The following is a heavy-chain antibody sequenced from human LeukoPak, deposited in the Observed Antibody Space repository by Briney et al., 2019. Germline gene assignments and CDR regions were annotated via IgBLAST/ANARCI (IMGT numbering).Heavy chain of an antibody. Sequence: ETLSLTCTVSGGSISSYYWSWIRQPPGKGLEWVSFIRSSSSYIYYADSVKGRFTISRDNAKNSLYLQMNSLRAEDTAVYYCARDYSGSYVIDYWGQGTLVTVSS. V-gene: IGHV3-21*01. CDR2: IRSSSSYI. J-gene: IGHJ4*02. D-gene: IGHD1-26*01. CDR1: GGSISSYY. CDR3: ARDYSGSYVIDY.